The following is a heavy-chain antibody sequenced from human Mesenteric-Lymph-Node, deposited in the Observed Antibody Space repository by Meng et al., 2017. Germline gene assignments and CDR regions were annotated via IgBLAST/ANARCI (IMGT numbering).Heavy chain of an antibody. V-gene: IGHV1-69*01. CDR2: IIPIFGTA. J-gene: IGHJ4*02. CDR1: GGTFSSYA. Sequence: VQLVQSGAEVKKPGSSVKVSCKASGGTFSSYAISWVRQAPGQGLEWMGGIIPIFGTANYAQKFQGRVTITADESTSTAYMELSSLRSEDTAVYYCAREGCSGGSCYSGFDYWGQGTLVTVSS. D-gene: IGHD2-15*01. CDR3: AREGCSGGSCYSGFDY.